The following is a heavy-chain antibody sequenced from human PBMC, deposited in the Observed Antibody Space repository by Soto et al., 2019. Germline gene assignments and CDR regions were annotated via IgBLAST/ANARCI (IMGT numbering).Heavy chain of an antibody. CDR1: GSRFSNYV. V-gene: IGHV1-69*06. CDR3: AREGRGKKAGYNGLVSLGY. D-gene: IGHD2-2*02. Sequence: QVQLVQSGAEVKTPGSSLKVSCKVSGSRFSNYVISWVRQAPGHGLEWLGRIIPIFNSTKYAQSFQGRVTITAEKYTSTASLELSSLRSDDTAVYYCAREGRGKKAGYNGLVSLGYWGQGTLVTVSS. J-gene: IGHJ4*02. CDR2: IIPIFNST.